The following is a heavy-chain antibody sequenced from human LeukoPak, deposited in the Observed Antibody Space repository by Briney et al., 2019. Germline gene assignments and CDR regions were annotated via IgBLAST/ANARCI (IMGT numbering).Heavy chain of an antibody. V-gene: IGHV1-8*01. CDR3: ARRSFDWLLSGWFDP. J-gene: IGHJ5*02. D-gene: IGHD3-9*01. CDR2: MNPNSGNT. Sequence: AAVKVSCKASGYIFTSYEINWVRQATGQGLEWMGWMNPNSGNTGYAQKFRGRVTMTRNTSISTAYMELSSLRSEDTAMYYCARRSFDWLLSGWFDPWGQGTLVTVSS. CDR1: GYIFTSYE.